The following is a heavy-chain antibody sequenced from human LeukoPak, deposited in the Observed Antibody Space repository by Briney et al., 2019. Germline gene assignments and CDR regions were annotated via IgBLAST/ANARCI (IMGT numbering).Heavy chain of an antibody. V-gene: IGHV5-51*01. CDR2: IYPGDSDT. J-gene: IGHJ6*02. Sequence: GESLKISCEGSGYSFSSFWIGWVRQMPGEGLVWMGIIYPGDSDTRYSPAFQGQITISVDKSISTAYLQWRSLKASDTAIYYCSRSNTFYGMDVWGQGTTVTVSS. D-gene: IGHD2/OR15-2a*01. CDR1: GYSFSSFW. CDR3: SRSNTFYGMDV.